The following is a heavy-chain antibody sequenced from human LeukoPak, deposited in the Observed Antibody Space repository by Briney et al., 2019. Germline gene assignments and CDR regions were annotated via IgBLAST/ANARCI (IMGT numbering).Heavy chain of an antibody. V-gene: IGHV3-30-3*01. CDR2: TSHDEATK. CDR1: GFTFNTYD. D-gene: IGHD1-1*01. J-gene: IGHJ4*02. CDR3: ARDDPGGIDS. Sequence: GGSLGLSCAVSGFTFNTYDMTWVRQAPGKGLEWVAITSHDEATKYYADSVKGRFTISKDNSKNTLYLQMNSLRVEDTAVYYCARDDPGGIDSWGQGTLVTVSS.